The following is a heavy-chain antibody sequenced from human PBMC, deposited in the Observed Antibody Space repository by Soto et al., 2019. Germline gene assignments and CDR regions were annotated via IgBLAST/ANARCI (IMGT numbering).Heavy chain of an antibody. CDR2: IYYSGST. Sequence: SETPSLTCTVSGGSISSSSYYWGWIRQPPGKGLEWIGSIYYSGSTYYNPSLKSRVTISVDTSKNQFSLKLSSVTAADTAVYYCARVIGFLEWLSLDVWGKGTTVTVSS. V-gene: IGHV4-39*01. J-gene: IGHJ6*04. CDR1: GGSISSSSYY. D-gene: IGHD3-3*01. CDR3: ARVIGFLEWLSLDV.